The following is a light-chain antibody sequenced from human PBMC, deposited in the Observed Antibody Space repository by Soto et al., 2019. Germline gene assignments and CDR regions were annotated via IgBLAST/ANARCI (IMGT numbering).Light chain of an antibody. CDR1: SSDIGTYNL. CDR2: EGI. V-gene: IGLV2-14*02. J-gene: IGLJ1*01. CDR3: SSDTSSNTYV. Sequence: QSALTQPASVSGSPGQSITISCTGTSSDIGTYNLVSWYQHYPGKAPKLMIYEGIKRPSGVSNRFSGSKSGNTAFLTISGLQAEDGADYYSSSDTSSNTYVFGSGTNLPVL.